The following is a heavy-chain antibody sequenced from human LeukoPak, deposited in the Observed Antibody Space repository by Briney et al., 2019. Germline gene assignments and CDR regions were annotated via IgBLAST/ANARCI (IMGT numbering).Heavy chain of an antibody. D-gene: IGHD4-11*01. CDR1: GFTFSSYA. V-gene: IGHV3-23*01. J-gene: IGHJ4*02. Sequence: GGSLRLSCAASGFTFSSYAMHWVRQAPRKGLEWVSTISGDGTETFYADSVKGRFTISRDNSKNTHYLQMSSLRAEDTGIYYCAKGGHYSFFDYWGQGTLVTVSS. CDR3: AKGGHYSFFDY. CDR2: ISGDGTET.